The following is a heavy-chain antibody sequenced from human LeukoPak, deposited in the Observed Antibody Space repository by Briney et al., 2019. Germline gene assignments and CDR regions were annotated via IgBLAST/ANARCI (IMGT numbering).Heavy chain of an antibody. D-gene: IGHD6-19*01. CDR2: ISYDGSNK. CDR1: GFTFSSYG. Sequence: GGSLRLSCAASGFTFSSYGMHWVRQAPGTRLAWVSVISYDGSNKYYADSVKGRFTISRDNSKNTLYLQMNSPRAEDTAVYYCAKGVPIAVAGTGYFDYWGQGTLVTVSS. CDR3: AKGVPIAVAGTGYFDY. V-gene: IGHV3-30*18. J-gene: IGHJ4*02.